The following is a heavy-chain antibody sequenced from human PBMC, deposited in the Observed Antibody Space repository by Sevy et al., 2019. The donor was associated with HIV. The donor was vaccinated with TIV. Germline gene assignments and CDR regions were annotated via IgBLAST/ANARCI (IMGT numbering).Heavy chain of an antibody. CDR1: GFTLNNYW. CDR3: VRAIAKDGSI. V-gene: IGHV3-7*01. Sequence: GGSLRLSCVASGFTLNNYWMHWVRQAPGKGLEWVANINQDGGVTYYVDSVRGRFTISRDNGRNLVFLQMNSLRVDDTALYFCVRAIAKDGSIWGQGTLVTVSS. CDR2: INQDGGVT. J-gene: IGHJ4*02. D-gene: IGHD6-13*01.